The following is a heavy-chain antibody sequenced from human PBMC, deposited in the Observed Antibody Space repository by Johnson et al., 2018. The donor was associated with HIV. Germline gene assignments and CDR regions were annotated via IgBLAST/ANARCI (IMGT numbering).Heavy chain of an antibody. Sequence: VQLVESGGGLVQPGRSLRLSCAASGFTVSSNYMSWVRQAPGKGLEWVSVIYSCGSTYYADSVKGRFTISRDSSKNTLFLQMNSLRADDTAVYYCAKDGAFDIWGQGTLVTVSS. CDR3: AKDGAFDI. CDR2: IYSCGST. CDR1: GFTVSSNY. V-gene: IGHV3-53*01. J-gene: IGHJ3*02.